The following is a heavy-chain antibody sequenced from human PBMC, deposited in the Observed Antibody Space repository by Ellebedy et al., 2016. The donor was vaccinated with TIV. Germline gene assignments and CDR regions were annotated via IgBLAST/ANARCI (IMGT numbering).Heavy chain of an antibody. D-gene: IGHD5-24*01. V-gene: IGHV3-11*05. J-gene: IGHJ4*02. CDR1: GFTFSDYY. Sequence: GESLKISXAASGFTFSDYYMTWIRQAPGKGLEWVSYISGSGSYTKYADSVKGRFTISRDNAKNSLYLQMNSLRAEDTAVYYCAKDRRWLQPDYWGQGTLVTVSS. CDR2: ISGSGSYT. CDR3: AKDRRWLQPDY.